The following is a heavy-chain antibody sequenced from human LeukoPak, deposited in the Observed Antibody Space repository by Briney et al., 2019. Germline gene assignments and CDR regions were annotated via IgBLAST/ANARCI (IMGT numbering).Heavy chain of an antibody. Sequence: GGSLRLPCAASGFTFSNAWMSWVRQAPGKGLEWVGRIKSKTDGGTTDYAAPVKGRFTISRDDSKNTLYLQMNSLKTEDTAVYYCTTDLYYGGEFDYWGQGTLVTVSS. CDR1: GFTFSNAW. J-gene: IGHJ4*02. V-gene: IGHV3-15*01. D-gene: IGHD4-23*01. CDR3: TTDLYYGGEFDY. CDR2: IKSKTDGGTT.